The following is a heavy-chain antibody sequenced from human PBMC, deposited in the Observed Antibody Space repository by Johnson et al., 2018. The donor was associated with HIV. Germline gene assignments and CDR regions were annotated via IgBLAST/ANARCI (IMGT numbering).Heavy chain of an antibody. J-gene: IGHJ3*02. D-gene: IGHD1-1*01. V-gene: IGHV3-30-3*02. Sequence: QVQLVESGGGVVQPGGSLRLSCIASGFTLSDHAMHWVRQAPGEGLDWVAFISRDGGTEYYADSVKGRFTISRDNSKNTLYLQMNSLRAEDTAVYYCATSTASDAFDIWGQGTMVTVSS. CDR3: ATSTASDAFDI. CDR1: GFTLSDHA. CDR2: ISRDGGTE.